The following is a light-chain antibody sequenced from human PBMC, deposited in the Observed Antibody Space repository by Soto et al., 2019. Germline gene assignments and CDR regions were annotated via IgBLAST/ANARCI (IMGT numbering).Light chain of an antibody. Sequence: DIVMTQSPDSLAVSLGERATINCKSSQSILDSSDNENHLAWYQQRPGRPPKLVIYGASTRESGVPDRFSGSGSGTDFTLTITSLQAEDVAFYYWQQYYTIPFACGPGTKVDVK. J-gene: IGKJ3*01. CDR2: GAS. CDR3: QQYYTIPFA. V-gene: IGKV4-1*01. CDR1: QSILDSSDNENH.